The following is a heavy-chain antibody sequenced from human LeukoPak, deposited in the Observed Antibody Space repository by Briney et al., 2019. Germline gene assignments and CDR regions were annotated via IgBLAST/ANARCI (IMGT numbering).Heavy chain of an antibody. CDR3: ARLRLSGGSFSVGWFDP. CDR2: IFHSGTT. CDR1: DEVITSNNW. Sequence: SGTLSLTCTVSDEVITSNNWWSWVRQSPGKGLEWIGEIFHSGTTRYKASLESRVTMLLDKSKNQSSLRLNSVTAADTAVYFCARLRLSGGSFSVGWFDPWGQGIQVTVSS. V-gene: IGHV4-4*02. J-gene: IGHJ5*02. D-gene: IGHD1-26*01.